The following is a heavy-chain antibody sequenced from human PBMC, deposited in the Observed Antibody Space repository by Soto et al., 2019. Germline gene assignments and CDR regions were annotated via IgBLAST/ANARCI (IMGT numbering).Heavy chain of an antibody. CDR2: ISAYNGNT. Sequence: XSVKVSCKASGYTFTSYGISWVRQAPGQGLEWMGWISAYNGNTNYAQKLQGRVTMTTDTSTSTAYMELRSLRSDDTAVYYCAYLGYCTNGVCYNGMDVWGQGTTVTVSS. D-gene: IGHD2-8*01. V-gene: IGHV1-18*04. CDR3: AYLGYCTNGVCYNGMDV. CDR1: GYTFTSYG. J-gene: IGHJ6*02.